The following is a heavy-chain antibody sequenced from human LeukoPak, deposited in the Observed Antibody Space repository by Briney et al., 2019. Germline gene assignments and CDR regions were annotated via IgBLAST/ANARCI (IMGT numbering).Heavy chain of an antibody. Sequence: GGSLKLSCAASGFTFSSYAMSWVRQAPGMGLEWVSAISGSGGSTYYADSVKGRFTISRDNSKNTLYLHMSSLRAEDTAVYYCAKGDILTGYPAGTGLDYWGQGTLVTVSS. CDR3: AKGDILTGYPAGTGLDY. J-gene: IGHJ4*02. CDR2: ISGSGGST. V-gene: IGHV3-23*01. D-gene: IGHD3-9*01. CDR1: GFTFSSYA.